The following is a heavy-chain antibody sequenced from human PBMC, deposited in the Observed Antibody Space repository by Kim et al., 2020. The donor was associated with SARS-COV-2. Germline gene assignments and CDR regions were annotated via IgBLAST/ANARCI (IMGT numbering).Heavy chain of an antibody. CDR3: AGSTGYYDSSGYYGSYSYGMDV. J-gene: IGHJ6*02. V-gene: IGHV4-31*03. D-gene: IGHD3-22*01. CDR1: GGSISSGGYY. Sequence: SETLSLTCTVSGGSISSGGYYWSGIRQHPGKGLEWIGNIYYSGSTYSTPSLKSRVTISVDTSKNPFSLKLSSVTAADTAVYDGAGSTGYYDSSGYYGSYSYGMDVWGQGTTVTVSS. CDR2: IYYSGST.